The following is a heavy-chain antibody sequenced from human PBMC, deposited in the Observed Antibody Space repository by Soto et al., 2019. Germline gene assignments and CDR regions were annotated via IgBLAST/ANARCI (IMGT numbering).Heavy chain of an antibody. V-gene: IGHV4-39*01. CDR2: IYYSGST. D-gene: IGHD3-10*01. CDR3: AIDWNDYGSGSYRWFDP. Sequence: SETLSLTCTVSGGSISSSSYYWGWIRQPPGKGLEWIGSIYYSGSTYYNPSLKSRVTISVDTSKNQFSLKVSSVTAADTAVYYCAIDWNDYGSGSYRWFDPWGQGTLVTVSS. CDR1: GGSISSSSYY. J-gene: IGHJ5*02.